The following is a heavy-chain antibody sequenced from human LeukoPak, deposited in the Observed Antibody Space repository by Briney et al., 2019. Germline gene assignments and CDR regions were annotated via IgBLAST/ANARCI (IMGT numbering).Heavy chain of an antibody. CDR1: GFTFTTYS. J-gene: IGHJ4*02. Sequence: GGSLRLSCEASGFTFTTYSMTWVRQAPGQGLEWVSIISSGSSAIFSADALKGRFTISRDDAKNLLYLDMNSLRAEDTAVYYCARGHTAVTRHFDFWGQGTLVTVSS. D-gene: IGHD4-17*01. V-gene: IGHV3-21*01. CDR2: ISSGSSAI. CDR3: ARGHTAVTRHFDF.